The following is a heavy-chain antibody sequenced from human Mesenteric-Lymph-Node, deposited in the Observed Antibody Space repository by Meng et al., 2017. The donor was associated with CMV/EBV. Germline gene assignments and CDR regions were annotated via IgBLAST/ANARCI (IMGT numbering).Heavy chain of an antibody. Sequence: VAGKTAGYSVTDYAIHWVGLAPGQRLEWMGWINTGNGNPRYSQNFQGRVTFTRDTSASTGYMALSSMGSEDTAVYYCTGGSGGVYQYWGQGTLVTVSS. J-gene: IGHJ4*02. V-gene: IGHV1-3*04. CDR2: INTGNGNP. CDR3: TGGSGGVYQY. D-gene: IGHD2-8*02. CDR1: GYSVTDYA.